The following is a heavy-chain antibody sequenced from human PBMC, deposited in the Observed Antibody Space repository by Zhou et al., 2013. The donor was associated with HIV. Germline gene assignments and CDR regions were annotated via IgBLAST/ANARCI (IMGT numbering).Heavy chain of an antibody. CDR1: GGTFSSYA. J-gene: IGHJ4*02. CDR3: ARGGYCSGGSCYLVLSY. CDR2: IIPILGIA. D-gene: IGHD2-15*01. Sequence: QVQLVQSGAEVKKPGSSVKVSCKASGGTFSSYAISWVRQAPGQGLEWMGRIIPILGIANYAQKFQGRVTITADKSTSTAYMELSSLRSEDTAVYYCARGGYCSGGSCYLVLSYWGQGTLVTVSS. V-gene: IGHV1-69*04.